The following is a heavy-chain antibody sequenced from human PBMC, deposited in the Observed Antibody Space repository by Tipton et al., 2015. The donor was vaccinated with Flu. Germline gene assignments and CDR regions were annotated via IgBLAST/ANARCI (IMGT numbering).Heavy chain of an antibody. CDR3: ARALNSGREYTFDI. Sequence: TLSLTCSVSGGSISGHYWNWIRQSPGTGLQWIATIIQSGNAYYNPSLRSRVTISVDTTKNLFSLNLSSVTATDTAVYYCARALNSGREYTFDIWGRGTVVTVSS. J-gene: IGHJ3*02. V-gene: IGHV4-38-2*02. CDR2: IIQSGNA. CDR1: GGSISGHY. D-gene: IGHD1-26*01.